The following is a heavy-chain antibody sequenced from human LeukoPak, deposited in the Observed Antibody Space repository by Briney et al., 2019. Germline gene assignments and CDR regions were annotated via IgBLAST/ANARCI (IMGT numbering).Heavy chain of an antibody. V-gene: IGHV1-24*01. CDR2: FDPEDGET. CDR3: ATETPTYYYGSGSAGVPDY. D-gene: IGHD3-10*01. CDR1: GYTLTELS. Sequence: ASVKVSCKVSGYTLTELSMHWVRQAPGKGLEWMGGFDPEDGETIYAQKFQGRVTMTEDTSTDTAYMELSSLRSEDTAVYYCATETPTYYYGSGSAGVPDYWGQGTLVTVSS. J-gene: IGHJ4*02.